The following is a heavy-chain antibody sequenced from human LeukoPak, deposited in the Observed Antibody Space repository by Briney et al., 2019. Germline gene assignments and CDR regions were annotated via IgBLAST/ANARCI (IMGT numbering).Heavy chain of an antibody. V-gene: IGHV4-61*02. CDR1: GGSISSETSY. Sequence: PSQTLSLTCSVSGGSISSETSYWTWSRQPAGKGLEWIGRIFPSGTTNYNPSLKSRVTISLDTSKNQFSLKLNSVTAADTAVYYCARCTSTSCYNFDYWGQGTLVTVSS. CDR2: IFPSGTT. CDR3: ARCTSTSCYNFDY. J-gene: IGHJ4*02. D-gene: IGHD2-2*02.